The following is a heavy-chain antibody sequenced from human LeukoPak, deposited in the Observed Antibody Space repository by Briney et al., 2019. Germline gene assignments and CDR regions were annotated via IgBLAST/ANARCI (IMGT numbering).Heavy chain of an antibody. CDR3: ARADSSGYYYVNYYYSMDV. V-gene: IGHV7-4-1*02. D-gene: IGHD3-22*01. J-gene: IGHJ6*03. CDR1: GYTFTSYA. CDR2: INTNTGNP. Sequence: ASVKVSCKASGYTFTSYAMNWVRQAPGQGLEWMGWINTNTGNPTYAQGFTGRFVFSLDTSVSTAYLQISSLKAEDTAVYYCARADSSGYYYVNYYYSMDVWGKGTTVTVSS.